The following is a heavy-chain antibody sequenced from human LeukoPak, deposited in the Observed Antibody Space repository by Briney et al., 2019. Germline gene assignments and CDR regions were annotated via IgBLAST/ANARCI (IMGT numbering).Heavy chain of an antibody. CDR3: ATGPLRFLEWLSELDY. Sequence: ASVKVSCKASGYTFTGYYMHWVRQAPGQGLEWMGWINPNSGGTNYAQKFQGRVTMTRDTSISTAYMEPSSLRSDDTAVYYCATGPLRFLEWLSELDYWGQGTLVTVSS. CDR1: GYTFTGYY. CDR2: INPNSGGT. V-gene: IGHV1-2*02. D-gene: IGHD3-3*01. J-gene: IGHJ4*02.